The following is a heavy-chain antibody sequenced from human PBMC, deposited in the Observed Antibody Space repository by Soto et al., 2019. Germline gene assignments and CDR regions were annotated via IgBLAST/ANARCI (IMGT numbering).Heavy chain of an antibody. CDR1: GGSISPYY. Sequence: VHLQESGPGPVRPSETLSLTCTVSGGSISPYYWSWIRQPPGKGLDLIGYIYYTGSTNYNPSLNTRVTISVDMSKNQFSLKLNSVTAADTAVYYCARASYDTAPFDYWGQGILVTVSS. CDR2: IYYTGST. CDR3: ARASYDTAPFDY. J-gene: IGHJ4*02. D-gene: IGHD3-3*01. V-gene: IGHV4-59*01.